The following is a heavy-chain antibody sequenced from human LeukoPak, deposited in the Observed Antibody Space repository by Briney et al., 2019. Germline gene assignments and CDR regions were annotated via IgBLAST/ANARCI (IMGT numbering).Heavy chain of an antibody. J-gene: IGHJ3*02. Sequence: ASVKVSCKASGYTFTSYGISWVRQAPGQGLEWMGWISAYNGNTNYAQKLQGRVTMTTDTPTSTAYMELRSLRSDDTAVYYCARAAHYDFWREYGVAFDIWGQGTMVTVSS. CDR2: ISAYNGNT. CDR1: GYTFTSYG. CDR3: ARAAHYDFWREYGVAFDI. D-gene: IGHD3-3*01. V-gene: IGHV1-18*01.